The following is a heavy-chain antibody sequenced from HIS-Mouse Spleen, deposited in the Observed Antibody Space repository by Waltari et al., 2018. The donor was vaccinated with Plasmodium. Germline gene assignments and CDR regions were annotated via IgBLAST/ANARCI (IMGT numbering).Heavy chain of an antibody. CDR2: INHSGST. CDR1: GGSFSSYY. J-gene: IGHJ3*02. Sequence: QVQLQQWGAGLLKPSETLSLTCAVYGGSFSSYYWCWTRQPPGKGLEWIGEINHSGSTNYNPSLKSRVTISVDTSKNQFSLKLSSVTAADTAVYYCARGQLGIDAFDIWGQGTMVTVSS. V-gene: IGHV4-34*01. D-gene: IGHD7-27*01. CDR3: ARGQLGIDAFDI.